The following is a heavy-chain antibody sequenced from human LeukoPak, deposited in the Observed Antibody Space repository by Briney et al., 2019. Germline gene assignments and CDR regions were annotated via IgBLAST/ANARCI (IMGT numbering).Heavy chain of an antibody. CDR1: GSPFRSYC. V-gene: IGHV1-8*02. CDR2: MNPNSGNT. CDR3: ARIAAAGNRRLNY. Sequence: ASVKVSFKASGSPFRSYCFSWVRQAPGQGLEGMGWMNPNSGNTGYAQKFQGRITMTRNTSISTAYMELSSLTSEDTAVYYCARIAAAGNRRLNYWGQGTLVTVSS. J-gene: IGHJ4*02. D-gene: IGHD6-13*01.